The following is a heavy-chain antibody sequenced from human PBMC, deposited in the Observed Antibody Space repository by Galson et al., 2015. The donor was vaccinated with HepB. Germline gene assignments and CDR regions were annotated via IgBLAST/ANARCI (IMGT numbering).Heavy chain of an antibody. Sequence: SVKVSCKASGYTFTSYYMHWVRQAPGQGLEWMGIINPSGGSTSYAQKFQGRVTMTRDTSTRTVYMELSSLRYEDTAVYYCARALNPLSYSSGLGRFVPRGQGTLVTVSS. J-gene: IGHJ5*02. D-gene: IGHD6-19*01. CDR2: INPSGGST. V-gene: IGHV1-46*01. CDR3: ARALNPLSYSSGLGRFVP. CDR1: GYTFTSYY.